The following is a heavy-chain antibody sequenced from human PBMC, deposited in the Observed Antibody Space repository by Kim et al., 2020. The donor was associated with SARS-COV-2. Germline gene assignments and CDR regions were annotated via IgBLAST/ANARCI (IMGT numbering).Heavy chain of an antibody. CDR1: GFTFSSYG. CDR2: ISYDGSNK. J-gene: IGHJ6*02. V-gene: IGHV3-33*05. Sequence: GGSLRLSCAASGFTFSSYGMHWVRQAPGKGLEWVAVISYDGSNKYYADSVKGRFTISRDNSKNTLYLQMNSLRAEDTAVYYCARDQEVDITMVRGAPSGYYYYGMDVWGQGTTVTVSS. D-gene: IGHD3-10*01. CDR3: ARDQEVDITMVRGAPSGYYYYGMDV.